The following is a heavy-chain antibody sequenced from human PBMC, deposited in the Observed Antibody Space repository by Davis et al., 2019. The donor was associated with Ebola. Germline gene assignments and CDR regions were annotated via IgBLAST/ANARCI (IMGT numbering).Heavy chain of an antibody. CDR2: ISYDGSSK. CDR3: ANERGETALDY. CDR1: GFIFSSYG. J-gene: IGHJ4*02. Sequence: GESLKISCAASGFIFSSYGMHWVRQAPGKGLEWVAVISYDGSSKSYADFVKGRFTISRDNSKNTLSLQMNSLRDDDTAVYYCANERGETALDYWGQGTLVTVSS. D-gene: IGHD2-21*02. V-gene: IGHV3-30*18.